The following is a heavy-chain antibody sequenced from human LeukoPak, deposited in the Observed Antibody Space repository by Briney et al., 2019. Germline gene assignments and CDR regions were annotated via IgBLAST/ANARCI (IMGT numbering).Heavy chain of an antibody. Sequence: GGSLRLSCAASGFTFSSYAMSWVRQAPGKGLEWVSAISGSGGSTYYADSVKGRFTISRDNSKNTLYLQMNSLRAEDTALYYCAKNGGPLEMATIRSYFDYWGQGTLVTVSS. V-gene: IGHV3-23*01. CDR3: AKNGGPLEMATIRSYFDY. CDR2: ISGSGGST. J-gene: IGHJ4*02. D-gene: IGHD5-12*01. CDR1: GFTFSSYA.